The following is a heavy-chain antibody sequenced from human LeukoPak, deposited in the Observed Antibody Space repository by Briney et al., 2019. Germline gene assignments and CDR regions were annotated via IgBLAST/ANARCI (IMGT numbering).Heavy chain of an antibody. CDR2: INPNGGTT. CDR3: ARGGFGLGVGATRGLNWLDP. V-gene: IGHV1-46*01. Sequence: ASVKVSCKSSGYSFTSHYIHWVRQAPGQGLEWMGRINPNGGTTTSAPKFQGRVTITRETSTSTVYMELRSLRSEDTAVYYCARGGFGLGVGATRGLNWLDPWGQGTLVTVSS. D-gene: IGHD1-26*01. CDR1: GYSFTSHY. J-gene: IGHJ5*02.